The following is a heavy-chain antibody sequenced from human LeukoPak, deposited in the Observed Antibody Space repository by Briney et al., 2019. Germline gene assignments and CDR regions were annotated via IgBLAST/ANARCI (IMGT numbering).Heavy chain of an antibody. V-gene: IGHV4-61*02. D-gene: IGHD3-22*01. CDR1: GGSISIGSYY. J-gene: IGHJ4*02. Sequence: PSETLSLTCTVSGGSISIGSYYWSWIRQPAGKGLEWIGRIYTSGSTNYNPSLKSRVTISVDTSKKQFSLKLSSVTAADTAVYYCARDRYDSSGYYYVFDYWGQGTLVTVSS. CDR2: IYTSGST. CDR3: ARDRYDSSGYYYVFDY.